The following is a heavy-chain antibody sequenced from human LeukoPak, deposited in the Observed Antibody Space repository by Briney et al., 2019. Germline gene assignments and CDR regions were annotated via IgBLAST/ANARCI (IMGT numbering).Heavy chain of an antibody. CDR1: GGSFSGYY. J-gene: IGHJ4*02. CDR3: ARGGYSYGSRMGDY. D-gene: IGHD5-18*01. CDR2: INHSGST. V-gene: IGHV4-34*01. Sequence: SETLSLTCAVHGGSFSGYYWSWIRQPPGKGLEWIGEINHSGSTNYNPSLKSRVTISVDTSKNQFSLKLSSVTAADTAVYYCARGGYSYGSRMGDYWGQGTLVTVSS.